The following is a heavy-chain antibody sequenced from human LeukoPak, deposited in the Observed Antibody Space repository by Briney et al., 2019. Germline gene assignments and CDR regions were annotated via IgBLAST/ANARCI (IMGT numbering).Heavy chain of an antibody. CDR2: IYYSGRT. CDR1: GGSITNTSYY. J-gene: IGHJ6*02. CDR3: ARRTVGVAAHYGMDV. Sequence: PSETLSLTCTVSGGSITNTSYYWGWVRQPPGKGLEWIGSIYYSGRTYYNPSLKSRVTISVDTSKNQFSLKLSSVTAADTAVYYCARRTVGVAAHYGMDVWGQGTTVTVSS. D-gene: IGHD6-19*01. V-gene: IGHV4-39*07.